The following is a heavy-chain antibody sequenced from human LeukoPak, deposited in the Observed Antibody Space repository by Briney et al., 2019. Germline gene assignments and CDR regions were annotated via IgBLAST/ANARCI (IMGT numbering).Heavy chain of an antibody. V-gene: IGHV3-23*01. D-gene: IGHD3-3*01. CDR3: AKTFPYGTTWYGFCDY. Sequence: PGGSLRLSCAASGFPCSNNVMTWVRQAPGSGLDWLAAIRGSGGSTYYADSVKGRFTISRDNSKNMLYLQMNSLRDEDTAVYYCAKTFPYGTTWYGFCDYWGQGALVTVSS. CDR1: GFPCSNNV. J-gene: IGHJ4*02. CDR2: IRGSGGST.